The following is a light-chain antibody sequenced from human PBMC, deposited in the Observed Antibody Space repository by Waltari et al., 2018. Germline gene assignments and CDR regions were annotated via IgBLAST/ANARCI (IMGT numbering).Light chain of an antibody. J-gene: IGLJ3*02. CDR3: AAWDDSLSGWV. Sequence: QSTLTPPPSPSGTPGQTAPIPCSGSSPNSGSNYVYWSQQFTGTAPKVLIYRNKPRPSGVPDRFSGARSGSSASLIIGGLRSEDEADYYCAAWDDSLSGWVFGGGTKVTVL. CDR1: SPNSGSNY. CDR2: RNK. V-gene: IGLV1-47*01.